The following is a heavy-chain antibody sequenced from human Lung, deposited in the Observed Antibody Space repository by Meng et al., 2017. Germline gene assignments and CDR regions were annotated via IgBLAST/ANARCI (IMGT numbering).Heavy chain of an antibody. D-gene: IGHD2-15*01. CDR1: GFTLSNFW. Sequence: EVQLVESGGGLIQPGGSLRLSCAAPGFTLSNFWMHWVRQAPGKGLVWVSRMNEDGRTISYAGSVRGRLTISRDSASNTLYLQMNSLTVEDTAVYYCVRDFGGKLDFWGQGTLVTVSS. J-gene: IGHJ4*02. CDR2: MNEDGRTI. V-gene: IGHV3-74*01. CDR3: VRDFGGKLDF.